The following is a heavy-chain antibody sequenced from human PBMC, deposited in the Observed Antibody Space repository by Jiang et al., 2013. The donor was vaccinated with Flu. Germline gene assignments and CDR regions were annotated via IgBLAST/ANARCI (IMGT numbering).Heavy chain of an antibody. J-gene: IGHJ4*02. CDR1: G. CDR3: ARDTRETAMTYFDS. Sequence: GVHWVRQAPGKGLEWVTVISYDGSNKYYADSVKGRFTISRDNSKNTLYLHMNSLRVDDTAMYYCARDTRETAMTYFDSWGQGTLVTVSS. D-gene: IGHD5-18*01. V-gene: IGHV3-30*03. CDR2: ISYDGSNK.